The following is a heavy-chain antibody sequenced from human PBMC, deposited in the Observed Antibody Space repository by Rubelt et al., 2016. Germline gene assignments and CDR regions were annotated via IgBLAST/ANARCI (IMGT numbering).Heavy chain of an antibody. V-gene: IGHV4-4*02. Sequence: QVQLQESGPGLVKPSGTLSLTCAVSGGSISSSNWWSWVRQPPGKGLEWIGEIYHSGSTNYNPSLNSLFTSSVDTSKNQFSLKRSSVTAADTAGYYCARQYTVGATPCMDVWGKGTTVTVSS. CDR2: IYHSGST. CDR1: GGSISSSNW. J-gene: IGHJ6*03. D-gene: IGHD1-26*01. CDR3: ARQYTVGATPCMDV.